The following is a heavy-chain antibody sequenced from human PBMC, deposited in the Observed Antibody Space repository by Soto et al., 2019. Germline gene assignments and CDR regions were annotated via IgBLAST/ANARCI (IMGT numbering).Heavy chain of an antibody. Sequence: PGGSLKISCKGPGHLFNNHWIGWVRQTPGKGLEWMRLIFTRDSETKTSPSFQGHVSFSVDNSINTVYLQWTSLKTTDTGIYFCARGYFDSGHGYDLWGQGTLVTVSS. V-gene: IGHV5-51*01. D-gene: IGHD3-10*01. J-gene: IGHJ5*02. CDR1: GHLFNNHW. CDR2: IFTRDSET. CDR3: ARGYFDSGHGYDL.